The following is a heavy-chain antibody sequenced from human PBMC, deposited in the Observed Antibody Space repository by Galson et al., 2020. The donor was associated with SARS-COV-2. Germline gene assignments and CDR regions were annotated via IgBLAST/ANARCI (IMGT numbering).Heavy chain of an antibody. CDR2: ISGSGGST. Sequence: GGSLRLSCAASGFTFSSYAMSWVRQAPGKGLEWVSAISGSGGSTYYADSVKGRFTISRDNSKNTLYLQMNSLRAEDTAVYYCAKERARYFDWYNWFDPWGQGTLVTVSS. V-gene: IGHV3-23*01. J-gene: IGHJ5*02. D-gene: IGHD3-9*01. CDR1: GFTFSSYA. CDR3: AKERARYFDWYNWFDP.